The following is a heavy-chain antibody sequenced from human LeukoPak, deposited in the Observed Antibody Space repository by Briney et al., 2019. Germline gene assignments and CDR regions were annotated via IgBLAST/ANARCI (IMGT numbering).Heavy chain of an antibody. CDR2: ISSSSSYI. J-gene: IGHJ3*02. D-gene: IGHD4-17*01. V-gene: IGHV3-21*01. Sequence: PGGSLRLSCAASGFTFSSYSMNWVRQAPGKGLEWVSSISSSSSYIYYADSVKGRFTISRDNAKNSLYLQMNSLRAEDTAVYYCARDYGDYVEAFDIWGRGTMVTVSP. CDR3: ARDYGDYVEAFDI. CDR1: GFTFSSYS.